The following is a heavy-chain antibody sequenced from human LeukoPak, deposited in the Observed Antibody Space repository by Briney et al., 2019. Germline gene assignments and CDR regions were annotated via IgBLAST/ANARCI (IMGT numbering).Heavy chain of an antibody. CDR2: IRYDGSNK. CDR1: GFTFSSYS. V-gene: IGHV3-30*02. CDR3: AKVSYSSGWYGSYYYYYMDV. Sequence: GGSLKLSCAASGFTFSSYSMNWVRQAPGKGLEWVAFIRYDGSNKYYADSVKGRFTISRDNSKNTLYLQMNSLRAEDTAVYYCAKVSYSSGWYGSYYYYYMDVWGKGTTVTVSS. D-gene: IGHD6-19*01. J-gene: IGHJ6*03.